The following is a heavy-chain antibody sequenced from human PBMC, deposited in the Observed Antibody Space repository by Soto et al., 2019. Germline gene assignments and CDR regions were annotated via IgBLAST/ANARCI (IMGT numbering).Heavy chain of an antibody. CDR3: ARRGSGVTRGLHY. Sequence: EVQLVESGGGLVQPVGSLRLSCAASGFTFSSYWMHWVRQAPGKGLVWISRINTDGSSTSYVDSVQGRVTISRDNGKNTLFLQMNSLRGEDTAVYYCARRGSGVTRGLHYWGQGTLVTVSS. CDR2: INTDGSST. CDR1: GFTFSSYW. D-gene: IGHD2-15*01. V-gene: IGHV3-74*01. J-gene: IGHJ4*02.